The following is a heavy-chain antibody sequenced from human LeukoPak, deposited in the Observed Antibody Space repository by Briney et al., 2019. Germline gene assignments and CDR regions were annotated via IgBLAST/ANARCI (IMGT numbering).Heavy chain of an antibody. CDR1: GYSLSSGHY. J-gene: IGHJ6*03. D-gene: IGHD3-22*01. Sequence: PSETLSLTCTVSGYSLSSGHYWGWIRQPPGKGLGWIGSFYHSGTTHYNPSLKSRVTISVDTSKNQFSLKLSSVPAADAAVYYCARALDYYDSSGYYSYYYYMDVWGKGTTVTVSS. CDR3: ARALDYYDSSGYYSYYYYMDV. V-gene: IGHV4-38-2*02. CDR2: FYHSGTT.